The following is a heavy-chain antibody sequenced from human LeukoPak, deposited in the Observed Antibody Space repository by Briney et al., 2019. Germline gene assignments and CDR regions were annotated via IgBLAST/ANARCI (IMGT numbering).Heavy chain of an antibody. V-gene: IGHV1-46*02. Sequence: ASVKVSCKASGYIFNSDYIHWVRQAPGQGLEWMGIINPSGGNTNYAQKFQGRVTMTRDTSTSTVYMELSSLRSGNTAVYYCARFAVHRRLAVAGQFGLDYWGQGTLVTVSS. D-gene: IGHD6-19*01. J-gene: IGHJ4*02. CDR1: GYIFNSDY. CDR3: ARFAVHRRLAVAGQFGLDY. CDR2: INPSGGNT.